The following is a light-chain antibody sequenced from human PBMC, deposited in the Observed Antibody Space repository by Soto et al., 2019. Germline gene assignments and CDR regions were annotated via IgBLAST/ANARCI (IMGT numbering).Light chain of an antibody. V-gene: IGLV1-47*01. CDR2: RNN. CDR3: VVWDDRLSGWV. Sequence: QSVLTQPPSASGTPGQRVTISCSGSSSNIGSNYVYWYQQLPGTAPKVLIYRNNQRPSGVPDRFSGSKSGTSGSLAISGLRSEDEADYYCVVWDDRLSGWVFGGGTQLTVL. J-gene: IGLJ3*02. CDR1: SSNIGSNY.